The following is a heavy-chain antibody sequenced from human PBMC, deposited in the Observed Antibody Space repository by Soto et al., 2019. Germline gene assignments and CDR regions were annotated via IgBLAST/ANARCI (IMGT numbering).Heavy chain of an antibody. CDR3: AKDQVPVYYYDSRGTFDY. J-gene: IGHJ4*02. CDR2: ISGGVDGT. V-gene: IGHV3-23*01. Sequence: EVHLLESGGGLVQPGGSLRLSCAASGFTFSNYAMNWVRQAPGKGLEWVSGISGGVDGTYYADSGKGRFIISRDNSKATLFLQVNTLRAEDTAVYYCAKDQVPVYYYDSRGTFDYWGQGTLGTVSS. D-gene: IGHD3-22*01. CDR1: GFTFSNYA.